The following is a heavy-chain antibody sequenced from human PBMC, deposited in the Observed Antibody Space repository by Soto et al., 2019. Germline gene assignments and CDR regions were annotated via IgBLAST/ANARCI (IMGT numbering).Heavy chain of an antibody. CDR3: ARIYSGYDSDDY. D-gene: IGHD5-12*01. CDR1: GGTFSSYA. J-gene: IGHJ4*02. V-gene: IGHV1-69*06. CDR2: IIPICGTA. Sequence: ASVKVSCKASGGTFSSYAISWVRQAPGQGLEWMGGIIPICGTANYAQKFQGRVTITADKSTSTAYMELSSLRSEDTAVYYCARIYSGYDSDDYWGQGTLVTVSS.